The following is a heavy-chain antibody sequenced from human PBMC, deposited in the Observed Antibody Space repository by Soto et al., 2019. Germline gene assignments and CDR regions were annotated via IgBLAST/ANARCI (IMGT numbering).Heavy chain of an antibody. CDR2: IYPGDPDP. CDR1: TSYW. CDR3: ARLGFNFGFLSGYYHVHCYYGIDI. Sequence: TSYWISRVRHMPVQRLEWMVIIYPGDPDPRYSSSFQGQVTISGDKSINADYVQWSSLKASDSATYFCARLGFNFGFLSGYYHVHCYYGIDIWGQGTTVTVSS. D-gene: IGHD3-3*01. V-gene: IGHV5-51*01. J-gene: IGHJ6*01.